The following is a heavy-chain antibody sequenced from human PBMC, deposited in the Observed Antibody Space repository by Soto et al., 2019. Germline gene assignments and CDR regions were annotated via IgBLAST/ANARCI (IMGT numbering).Heavy chain of an antibody. J-gene: IGHJ4*02. V-gene: IGHV3-23*01. CDR3: AKGRRPFCSGGTCYWTDDY. Sequence: EVQLLESGGGVVQPGGSLRLACEASGITFSTYPMSWVRQAPGKGLEWVSAISDSGDGAYYADSVKGRFTISRDNSKNTLYLQMNALRADDTAFYYGAKGRRPFCSGGTCYWTDDYWGQGTLVTVSS. CDR2: ISDSGDGA. CDR1: GITFSTYP. D-gene: IGHD2-15*01.